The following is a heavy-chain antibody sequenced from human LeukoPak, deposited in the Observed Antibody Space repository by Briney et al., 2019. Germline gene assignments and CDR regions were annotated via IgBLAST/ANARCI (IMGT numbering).Heavy chain of an antibody. CDR1: GFTFSSYW. J-gene: IGHJ4*02. Sequence: GGSLRLSCAASGFTFSSYWMTWVRQAPGKGLEWVAKVKQDGSEKYYVDSVKGRFTISRDNAKNSLYLQMNSLGAEDTAVYYCARRGTSSSWAHFDYWGQGTLVTVSS. CDR2: VKQDGSEK. V-gene: IGHV3-7*05. CDR3: ARRGTSSSWAHFDY. D-gene: IGHD6-13*01.